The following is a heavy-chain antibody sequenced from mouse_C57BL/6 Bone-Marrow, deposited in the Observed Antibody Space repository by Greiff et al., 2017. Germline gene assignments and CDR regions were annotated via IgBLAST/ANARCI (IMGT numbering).Heavy chain of an antibody. CDR2: IRNKANNHAT. CDR1: GFTFSDAW. J-gene: IGHJ3*01. V-gene: IGHV6-6*01. D-gene: IGHD2-4*01. CDR3: TLMITTDWFAY. Sequence: EVQGVESGGGLVQPGGSMKLSCAASGFTFSDAWMDWVRQSPEKGLEWVAEIRNKANNHATYYAESVKGRFTISRDDSKSSVYLQMNSLRAEDTGIYYCTLMITTDWFAYWGQGTLVTVSA.